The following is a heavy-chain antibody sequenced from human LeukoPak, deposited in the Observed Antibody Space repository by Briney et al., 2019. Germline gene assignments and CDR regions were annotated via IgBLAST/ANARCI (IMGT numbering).Heavy chain of an antibody. V-gene: IGHV3-30*18. CDR1: GFTFSSYW. Sequence: GGSLRLSCAASGFTFSSYWMHWVRQAPGKGLEWVAVISYDGSNKYYADSVKGRFTISRDNSKNTLYLQMNSLRAEDAAVYYCAKEAAMVYWGQGTLVTVPS. J-gene: IGHJ4*02. D-gene: IGHD5-18*01. CDR2: ISYDGSNK. CDR3: AKEAAMVY.